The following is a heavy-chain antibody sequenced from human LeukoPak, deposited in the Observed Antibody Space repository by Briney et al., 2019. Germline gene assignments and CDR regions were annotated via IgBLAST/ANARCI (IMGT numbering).Heavy chain of an antibody. CDR3: ARRSGYYTPNFDY. CDR1: GGSISSSSYY. Sequence: PSETLSLTCTVSGGSISSSSYYWGWIRQPPGKGLELIGTTYYSGSTYYNPSLKSRVTISVDTSKNQFSLKLSSVTAAGTAVYYCARRSGYYTPNFDYWGQGALVTVSS. CDR2: TYYSGST. V-gene: IGHV4-39*01. D-gene: IGHD3-3*01. J-gene: IGHJ4*02.